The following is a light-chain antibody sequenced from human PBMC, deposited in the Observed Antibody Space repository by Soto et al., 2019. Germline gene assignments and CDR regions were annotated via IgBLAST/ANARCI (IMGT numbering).Light chain of an antibody. CDR1: SRDIGAYNY. CDR2: DVT. V-gene: IGLV2-14*03. CDR3: SSYTDRDTLV. J-gene: IGLJ1*01. Sequence: QSALTQPASVSGSPGQSITISCAGTSRDIGAYNYVSWYQQHPDKAPKLLIYDVTNRPSGISYRFSGSKSGNTASLTISGLQTEDEADYYCSSYTDRDTLVFGDGTKVTVL.